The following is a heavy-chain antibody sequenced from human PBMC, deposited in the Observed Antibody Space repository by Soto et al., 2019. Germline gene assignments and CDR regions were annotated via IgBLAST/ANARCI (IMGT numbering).Heavy chain of an antibody. V-gene: IGHV3-9*01. D-gene: IGHD5-18*01. Sequence: GGSLRLSCAASGFTFDDYAMHWVRQAPGKGLEWVSVINWNAGSIGYADSVKGRFTISKDIAKNSLYLQMNSLRAEDTALYYCAKALSGYTYGPFDYWGRGTLVTVSS. CDR1: GFTFDDYA. J-gene: IGHJ4*02. CDR2: INWNAGSI. CDR3: AKALSGYTYGPFDY.